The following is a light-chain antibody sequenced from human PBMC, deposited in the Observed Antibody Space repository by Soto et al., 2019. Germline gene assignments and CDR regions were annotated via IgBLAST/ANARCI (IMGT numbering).Light chain of an antibody. J-gene: IGLJ1*01. CDR3: SSYAGTNTPDV. Sequence: QSALTQPPSASGSPGQSVTISCTGTSGDVGGYYYVSWYQQHPGKAPKLMIYEVSKRPSGVPDRFSGSKSGNTASLTVSGLQAEDEADYYCSSYAGTNTPDVFGTGTKVTVL. V-gene: IGLV2-8*01. CDR1: SGDVGGYYY. CDR2: EVS.